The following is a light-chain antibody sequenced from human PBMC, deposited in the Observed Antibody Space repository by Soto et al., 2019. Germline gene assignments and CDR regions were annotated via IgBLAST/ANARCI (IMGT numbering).Light chain of an antibody. J-gene: IGKJ1*01. V-gene: IGKV3-20*01. CDR2: GVS. CDR1: QNVNSNF. CDR3: QQYGSSGT. Sequence: EIVLTQSPGTLSLSPGERATLSCRASQNVNSNFFAWYQQKAGQAPRLLIYGVSNRATGIPDRFSGSGSGTDFTLTISRLEPEDFAVYYCQQYGSSGTFGQGTKVDIK.